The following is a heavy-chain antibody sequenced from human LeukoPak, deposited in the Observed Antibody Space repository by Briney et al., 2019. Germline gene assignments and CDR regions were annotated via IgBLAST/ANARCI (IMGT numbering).Heavy chain of an antibody. CDR1: GYSFTSYW. CDR3: AKTDIASTGTSNFFDY. V-gene: IGHV5-51*01. J-gene: IGHJ4*02. D-gene: IGHD6-13*01. Sequence: GESLKISCKGSGYSFTSYWIGWVRQMPGKGLEWMGIIYPGDSDTRYSPSFQGQVTISADKSISTAYLQWSSLKASDTAVYCCAKTDIASTGTSNFFDYWGQGTLVTVSS. CDR2: IYPGDSDT.